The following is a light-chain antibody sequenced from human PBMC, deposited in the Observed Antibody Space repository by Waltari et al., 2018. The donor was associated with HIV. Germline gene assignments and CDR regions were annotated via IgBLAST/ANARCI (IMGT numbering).Light chain of an antibody. J-gene: IGLJ2*01. CDR2: EVN. Sequence: QSALTQPPSASGPPGQPVTLPCPGPSSAIRRYDFVSCYQLQPDTVPKLIIYEVNKRPSGIPDRFSGSKADNTASLTVSGLQTDDEAIYYCSSYASNNTFVVFGGGTRLTVL. CDR3: SSYASNNTFVV. CDR1: SSAIRRYDF. V-gene: IGLV2-8*01.